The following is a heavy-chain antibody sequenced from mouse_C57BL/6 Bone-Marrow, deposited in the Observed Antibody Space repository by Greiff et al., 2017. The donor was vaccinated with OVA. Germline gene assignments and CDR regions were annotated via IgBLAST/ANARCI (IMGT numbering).Heavy chain of an antibody. CDR3: ARGGNYYGRSHGHYAMDY. V-gene: IGHV1-61*01. Sequence: VQLQQPGAELVRPGSSVKLSCKASGYTFTSYWMDWVKQRHGQGLEWIGNIYPSDSETHYNQKFKDKATLTVDKSSSTAYMQLSSLTSEDSAVYYCARGGNYYGRSHGHYAMDYWGQGTSVTVSS. CDR1: GYTFTSYW. D-gene: IGHD1-1*01. J-gene: IGHJ4*01. CDR2: IYPSDSET.